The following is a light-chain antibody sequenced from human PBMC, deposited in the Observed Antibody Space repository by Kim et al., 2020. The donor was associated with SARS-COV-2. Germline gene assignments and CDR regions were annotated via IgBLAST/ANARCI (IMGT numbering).Light chain of an antibody. V-gene: IGKV3-20*01. CDR2: GIS. Sequence: SPGGGATPPCRARQSISSIPLAWYQQKRGRAPRLIIYGISNRAIGIPDRFSGSGAETDFTLTISRLEPEDFAVYYCQQYADSPPTFGQGTKVDIK. J-gene: IGKJ1*01. CDR1: QSISSIP. CDR3: QQYADSPPT.